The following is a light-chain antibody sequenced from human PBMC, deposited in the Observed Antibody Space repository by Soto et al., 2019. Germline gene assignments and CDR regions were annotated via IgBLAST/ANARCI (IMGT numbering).Light chain of an antibody. CDR2: GAS. V-gene: IGKV3-20*01. CDR1: QSVDSTY. Sequence: EIVLTQSPGTLSLSPGDRATLSCRASQSVDSTYLAWYQQKPGQAPRLLIYGASTRATGIPDRFSGSGSGTDFTLIISRLDPEDFAVYYWQQYGRSPPWTFGQGTKVEIK. CDR3: QQYGRSPPWT. J-gene: IGKJ1*01.